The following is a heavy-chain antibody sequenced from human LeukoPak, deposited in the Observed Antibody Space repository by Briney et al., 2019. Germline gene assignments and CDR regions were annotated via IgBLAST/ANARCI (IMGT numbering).Heavy chain of an antibody. CDR3: AKVRMITMIAYDAFDI. J-gene: IGHJ3*02. CDR1: GFTFSSSA. D-gene: IGHD3-22*01. CDR2: ISGSDSST. Sequence: QPGGSLRLSCAASGFTFSSSAMSWVRQAPGKGLEWVSTISGSDSSTHYADSVKGRFTISRDNSKNTLYLQMNSLRADDTAVYYCAKVRMITMIAYDAFDIWGQGTMVTVSS. V-gene: IGHV3-23*01.